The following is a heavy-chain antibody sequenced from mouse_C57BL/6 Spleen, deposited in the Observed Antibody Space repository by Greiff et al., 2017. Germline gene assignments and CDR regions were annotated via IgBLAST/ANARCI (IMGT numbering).Heavy chain of an antibody. J-gene: IGHJ1*03. D-gene: IGHD1-1*01. V-gene: IGHV1-66*01. CDR1: GYSFTSYY. CDR2: IYPGSGNT. Sequence: VQLVESGPELVKPGASVKISCKASGYSFTSYYIHWVKQRPGQGLEWIGWIYPGSGNTKYNEKFKGKATLTADTSSSTAYMQLSSLTSEDSAVYYCARWVYYGSSYRYFDVWGTGTTVTVSS. CDR3: ARWVYYGSSYRYFDV.